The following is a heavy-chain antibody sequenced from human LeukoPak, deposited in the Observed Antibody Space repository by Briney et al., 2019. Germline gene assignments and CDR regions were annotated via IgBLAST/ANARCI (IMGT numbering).Heavy chain of an antibody. Sequence: PGRSLRLSCAASGFTFSSYAMHWVRQAPGKELEWVAVISYDGSNKYYADSVKGRFTISRDNSKNTLYLQMNSLRAEDTAVYYCAAVPHLGPDFWSGYYGSNYYGMDVWGQGTTVTVSS. CDR1: GFTFSSYA. J-gene: IGHJ6*02. D-gene: IGHD3-3*01. CDR3: AAVPHLGPDFWSGYYGSNYYGMDV. V-gene: IGHV3-30*04. CDR2: ISYDGSNK.